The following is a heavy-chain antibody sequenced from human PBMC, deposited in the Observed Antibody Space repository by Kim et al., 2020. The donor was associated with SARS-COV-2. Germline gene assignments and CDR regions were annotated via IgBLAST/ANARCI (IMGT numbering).Heavy chain of an antibody. CDR2: ISGTSDST. CDR1: GFIFSNYA. CDR3: AKNSRSSGYYYDS. V-gene: IGHV3-23*01. D-gene: IGHD6-19*01. J-gene: IGHJ4*02. Sequence: GGSLRLSCAASGFIFSNYAMSWVRQAPEKGLEWVSLISGTSDSTYYADSVKGRFTISRDNSKNTLYLQMNSLRAEDTAVYYCAKNSRSSGYYYDSWGQGTLVTVSS.